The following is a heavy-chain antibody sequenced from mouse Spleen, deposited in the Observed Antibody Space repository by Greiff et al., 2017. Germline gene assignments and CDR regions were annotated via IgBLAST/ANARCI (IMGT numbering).Heavy chain of an antibody. CDR2: IRNKANGYTT. V-gene: IGHV7-3*01. D-gene: IGHD1-1*01. CDR3: ARYPSYGAMDY. Sequence: EVMLVESGGGLVQPGGSLSLSCAASGFTFTDYYMSWVRQPPGKALEWLGFIRNKANGYTTEYSASVKGRFTISRDNSQSILYLQMNALGAEDSATYYCARYPSYGAMDYWGQGTSVTVSS. CDR1: GFTFTDYY. J-gene: IGHJ4*01.